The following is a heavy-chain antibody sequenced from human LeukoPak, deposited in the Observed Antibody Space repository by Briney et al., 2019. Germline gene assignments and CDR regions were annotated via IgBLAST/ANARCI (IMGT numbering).Heavy chain of an antibody. CDR1: GGSISSYY. CDR3: ARVYCSSTSCYPRNNWFDP. V-gene: IGHV4-59*08. CDR2: IYYSGST. Sequence: SETLSLTCTVSGGSISSYYWSWIRQPPGKGLEWIGYIYYSGSTYYNPSLKSRVTISVDTSKNQFSLKLSSVTAADTAVYYCARVYCSSTSCYPRNNWFDPWGQGTLVTVSS. D-gene: IGHD2-2*01. J-gene: IGHJ5*02.